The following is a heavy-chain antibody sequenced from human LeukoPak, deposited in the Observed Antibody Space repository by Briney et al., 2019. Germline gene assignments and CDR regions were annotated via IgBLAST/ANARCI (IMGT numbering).Heavy chain of an antibody. D-gene: IGHD6-19*01. V-gene: IGHV1-18*01. J-gene: IGHJ4*02. Sequence: VASVKVSCKASGYTFTDYGISRVRQAPGQGIEWMGWINAYNGNTNHAQEFQGRLTMTTETSTTTAYMELRSLRSDDTAVYYCARDRYSSGCSDYWGQGTLVTVSS. CDR3: ARDRYSSGCSDY. CDR2: INAYNGNT. CDR1: GYTFTDYG.